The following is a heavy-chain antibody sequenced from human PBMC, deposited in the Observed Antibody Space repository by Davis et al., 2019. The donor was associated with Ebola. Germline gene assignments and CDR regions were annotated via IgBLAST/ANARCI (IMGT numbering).Heavy chain of an antibody. V-gene: IGHV1-69*04. J-gene: IGHJ4*02. D-gene: IGHD3-16*01. CDR2: IIPILGIA. CDR1: GGTFSSYA. Sequence: SVKVSCKASGGTFSSYAISWVRQAPGQGLEWMGRIIPILGIANYAQKFQGRVTITADKSTSTAYMELSSLRSEDTAVYYCARVRGSSHIDYWGQGTLVTVSS. CDR3: ARVRGSSHIDY.